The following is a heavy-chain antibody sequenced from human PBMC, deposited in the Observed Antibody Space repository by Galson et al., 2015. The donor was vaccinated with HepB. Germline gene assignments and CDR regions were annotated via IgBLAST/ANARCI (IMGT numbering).Heavy chain of an antibody. CDR3: ARRGYYYDSSGYWLFDY. D-gene: IGHD3-22*01. CDR2: IYPGDSDT. V-gene: IGHV5-51*01. CDR1: GYSFTSYW. Sequence: QSGAEVKKPGESLKISCKGSGYSFTSYWIGWVRQMPGKGLEWTGIIYPGDSDTRYSPSFQGQVTISADKSISTAYLQWSSLKASDTATYYCARRGYYYDSSGYWLFDYWGQGTLVTVSS. J-gene: IGHJ4*02.